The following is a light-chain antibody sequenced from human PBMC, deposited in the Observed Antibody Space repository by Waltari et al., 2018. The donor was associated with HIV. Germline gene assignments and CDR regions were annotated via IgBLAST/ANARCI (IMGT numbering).Light chain of an antibody. V-gene: IGKV3-20*01. Sequence: EIVFTQSPGTLSLSPGERATLSYRASQSVDSSYLAWYRQKPGQAPRLRIYTPAGRATGIPDRCSGSESGTDFTGTSSRLEPEDFAVYYCQQSATCGQGTKVEMK. CDR2: TPA. J-gene: IGKJ1*01. CDR1: QSVDSSY. CDR3: QQSAT.